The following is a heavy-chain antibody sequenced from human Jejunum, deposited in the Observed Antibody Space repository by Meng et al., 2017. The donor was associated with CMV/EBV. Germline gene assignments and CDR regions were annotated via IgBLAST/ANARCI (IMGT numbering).Heavy chain of an antibody. CDR1: GVSISSSYHY. CDR2: ISHSGAT. D-gene: IGHD1-14*01. J-gene: IGHJ2*01. Sequence: QGQRQESVPGPVKPSETLSLSCTVSGVSISSSYHYWAWVRQSPGKGLEWIGSISHSGATYYTPSLTNRLTMSVDTSKNQFSLKLSFVTAADTAVYYCAKDVNPLNWFFDVWGRGTLVTVSS. CDR3: AKDVNPLNWFFDV. V-gene: IGHV4-39*07.